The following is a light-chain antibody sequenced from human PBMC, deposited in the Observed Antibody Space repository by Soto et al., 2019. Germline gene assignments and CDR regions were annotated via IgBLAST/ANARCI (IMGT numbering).Light chain of an antibody. Sequence: QAVVTQPPSVSGTPGQRVNMSCSGSSSNIGSKSVSWYQHLPQTAPKLLIYSNNQRPSGVPGRFSGSKSGTSASLAISGLQSDDETQYSCAAWDDSLNVLVFGGGTQLTVL. CDR3: AAWDDSLNVLV. V-gene: IGLV1-44*01. CDR2: SNN. CDR1: SSNIGSKS. J-gene: IGLJ2*01.